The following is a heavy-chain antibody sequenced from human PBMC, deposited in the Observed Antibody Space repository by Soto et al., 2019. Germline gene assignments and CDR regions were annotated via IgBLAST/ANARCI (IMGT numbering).Heavy chain of an antibody. V-gene: IGHV4-31*03. CDR2: IYYTGST. CDR3: ARGREEAGGPFDY. J-gene: IGHJ4*02. CDR1: GASISSGNYY. Sequence: QVQLQESGPGLVKPSQTLSLTCSVSGASISSGNYYWSWIRQHPGKGLEWIGYIYYTGSTYYNPSLRSRITISEDMSKTHFSLRLNSVTAADTAVYYCARGREEAGGPFDYWGQGTLVTVSS. D-gene: IGHD3-10*01.